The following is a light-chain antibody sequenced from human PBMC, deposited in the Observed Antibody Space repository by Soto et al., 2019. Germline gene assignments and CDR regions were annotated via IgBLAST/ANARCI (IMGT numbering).Light chain of an antibody. V-gene: IGKV3-20*01. CDR1: QSVSSSY. CDR2: GAS. CDR3: QQYGSAPIT. J-gene: IGKJ5*01. Sequence: EIVLTQSPGTLSLSPGERATLSCRASQSVSSSYLAWYQRKPGQAPRLLICGASNRATGIPDRFSGSGSGTDFTLTISRLEPEDFAVYYCQQYGSAPITFGQGTRLEIK.